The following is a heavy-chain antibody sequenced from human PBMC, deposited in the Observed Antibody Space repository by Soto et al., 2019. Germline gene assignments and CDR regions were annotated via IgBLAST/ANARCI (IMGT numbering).Heavy chain of an antibody. Sequence: SETLSLTCAVSGYSISSGYYWGWIRQPPGKGLEWIGSIYHSGSTYYNPSLKSRVTISVDTSKNQFSLKLSSVTAADTAVYYCERVRYSSSSEGWLGPWGQGTLVTVYS. CDR2: IYHSGST. CDR1: GYSISSGYY. V-gene: IGHV4-38-2*01. CDR3: ERVRYSSSSEGWLGP. J-gene: IGHJ5*02. D-gene: IGHD6-6*01.